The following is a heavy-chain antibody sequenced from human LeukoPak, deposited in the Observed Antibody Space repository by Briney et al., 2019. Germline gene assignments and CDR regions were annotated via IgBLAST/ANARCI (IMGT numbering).Heavy chain of an antibody. CDR3: ARGPWSYYYYGMDV. Sequence: SETLSLTCTVSGGSISSSSYYWGWIRQPPGKGLEWIGSIYYSGSTYYNPSLKSRVTISVDTSKNQFSLKLSSVTAADTAVYYCARGPWSYYYYGMDVWGQGTTVTVSS. D-gene: IGHD2-8*01. CDR1: GGSISSSSYY. V-gene: IGHV4-39*07. CDR2: IYYSGST. J-gene: IGHJ6*02.